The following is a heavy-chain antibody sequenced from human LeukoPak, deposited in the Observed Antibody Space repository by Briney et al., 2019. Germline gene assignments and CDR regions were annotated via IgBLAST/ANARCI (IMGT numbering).Heavy chain of an antibody. CDR2: MIPIFGTA. J-gene: IGHJ3*02. V-gene: IGHV1-69*06. Sequence: SVKVSCKASGGTFSSYAISWVRQAPGQGLEWMGRMIPIFGTANYSQKFQGRVTITADKSTSTAYMELSSLGSEDTAVYYCARDLSPHIVLVPAAIPVDAFDIWGQGTMVTVSS. CDR3: ARDLSPHIVLVPAAIPVDAFDI. D-gene: IGHD2-2*01. CDR1: GGTFSSYA.